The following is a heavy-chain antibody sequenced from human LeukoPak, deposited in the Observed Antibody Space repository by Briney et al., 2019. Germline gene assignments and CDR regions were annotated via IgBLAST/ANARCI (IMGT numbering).Heavy chain of an antibody. CDR1: GGSISSGGYY. CDR2: IYYSGST. J-gene: IGHJ3*02. CDR3: ASYCGGDCYSRLDDAFDI. D-gene: IGHD2-21*02. Sequence: SETLSLTCTVSGGSISSGGYYWSWIRQHPGTGLEWIGYIYYSGSTYYNPSLKSRVTISVDTSKNQFSLKLSSVTAADTAVYYCASYCGGDCYSRLDDAFDIWGQGTMVTVSS. V-gene: IGHV4-31*03.